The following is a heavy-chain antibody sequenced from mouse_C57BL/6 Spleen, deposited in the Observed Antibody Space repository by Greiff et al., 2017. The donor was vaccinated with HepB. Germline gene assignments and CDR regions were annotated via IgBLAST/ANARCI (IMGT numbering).Heavy chain of an antibody. D-gene: IGHD3-3*01. CDR2: INPNNGGT. CDR3: ARGTGWFAY. Sequence: EVQVVESGPELVKPGASVKMSCKASGYTFTDYNMHWVKQSHGKSLEWIGYINPNNGGTSYNQKFKGKATLTVNKSSSTAYMELRSLTSEDSAVYYCARGTGWFAYWGQGTLVTVSA. CDR1: GYTFTDYN. J-gene: IGHJ3*01. V-gene: IGHV1-22*01.